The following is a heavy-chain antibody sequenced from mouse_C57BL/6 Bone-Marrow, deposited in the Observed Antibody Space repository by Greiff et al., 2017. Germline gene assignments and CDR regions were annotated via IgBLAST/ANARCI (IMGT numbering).Heavy chain of an antibody. CDR1: GYTFTSYD. D-gene: IGHD1-1*01. J-gene: IGHJ4*01. V-gene: IGHV1-85*01. CDR3: ARSGYYYGSSYAMDY. Sequence: QVQLQQSGPELVKPGASVKLSCKASGYTFTSYDINWVKQRPGQGLEWIGWIYPRAGSTTYNEKFKGKATLTVDTSSSTAYMERHSLTSEDSAVDFCARSGYYYGSSYAMDYWGQGTSVTVSS. CDR2: IYPRAGST.